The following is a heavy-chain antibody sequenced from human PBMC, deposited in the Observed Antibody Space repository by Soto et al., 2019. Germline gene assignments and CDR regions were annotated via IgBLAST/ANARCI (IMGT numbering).Heavy chain of an antibody. J-gene: IGHJ4*02. Sequence: SETLSLTCAVYGGSFSGYYWSWIRQPPGKGLEWIGEINHSGSTNYNPSLKSRVTISVDTSKNQFSLKLSSVTAADTAVYYCARPSYYYGSGSLGTFDYWGQGTLVTVSS. CDR2: INHSGST. CDR1: GGSFSGYY. CDR3: ARPSYYYGSGSLGTFDY. D-gene: IGHD3-10*01. V-gene: IGHV4-34*01.